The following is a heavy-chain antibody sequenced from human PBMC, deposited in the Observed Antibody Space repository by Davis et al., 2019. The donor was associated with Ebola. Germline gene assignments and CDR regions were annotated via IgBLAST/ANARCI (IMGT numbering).Heavy chain of an antibody. CDR1: GYIFTSYY. D-gene: IGHD3-16*01. J-gene: IGHJ5*02. Sequence: ASVKVSCKASGYIFTSYYMHWVRQAPGQGLEWMGIIHPSGGSTNYAQMFQDRVTMTRDTSTSTFYMELSSLRSEDTAVYYCASSYGGVITWFDPWGQGTLVTVSS. V-gene: IGHV1-46*01. CDR3: ASSYGGVITWFDP. CDR2: IHPSGGST.